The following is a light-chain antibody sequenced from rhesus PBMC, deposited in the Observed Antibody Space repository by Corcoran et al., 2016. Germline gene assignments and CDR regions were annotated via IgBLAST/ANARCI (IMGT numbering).Light chain of an antibody. CDR2: DTS. Sequence: QVSLTQSPATLSLSPGERATLSCRASQSVGSSLAWYQQKPGQAPRILIYDTSKRATGIPNRLMGSGAGTDCTLTISSLEPEDFVVYYCQKYKTSPWTFGPGTRVEI. CDR3: QKYKTSPWT. J-gene: IGKJ1*01. V-gene: IGKV3-53*01. CDR1: QSVGSS.